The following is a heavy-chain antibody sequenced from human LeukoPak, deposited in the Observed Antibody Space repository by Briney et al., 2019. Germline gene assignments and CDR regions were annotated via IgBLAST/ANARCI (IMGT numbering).Heavy chain of an antibody. CDR1: GFTFSSYS. D-gene: IGHD6-6*01. Sequence: PGGSLRLSCAASGFTFSSYSMNWVRQAPGKGLEWVSSISSSSSYIYYADSVKGRFTISRDNAKNSLYLQMNSLRAEDTAVYYCAKDSSSSNPYYGMDVWGQGTTVTVSS. CDR3: AKDSSSSNPYYGMDV. CDR2: ISSSSSYI. V-gene: IGHV3-21*01. J-gene: IGHJ6*02.